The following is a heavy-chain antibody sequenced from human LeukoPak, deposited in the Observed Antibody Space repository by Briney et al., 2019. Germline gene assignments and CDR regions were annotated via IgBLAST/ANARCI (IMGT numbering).Heavy chain of an antibody. CDR2: INPSDGRT. D-gene: IGHD7-27*01. CDR3: ARANWGSFRWFDP. J-gene: IGHJ5*02. V-gene: IGHV1-46*01. Sequence: ASVKVSCKVSGSTLTELSMHWVRQAPGKGLEWMGMINPSDGRTNYVQKYQGRVTMTKDTSTSTVYTELSSLRSEDTALYYCARANWGSFRWFDPWGQGTLVTVSP. CDR1: GSTLTELS.